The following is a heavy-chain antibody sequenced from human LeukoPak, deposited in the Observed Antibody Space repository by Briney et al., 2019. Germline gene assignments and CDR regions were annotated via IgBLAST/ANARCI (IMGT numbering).Heavy chain of an antibody. V-gene: IGHV3-23*01. Sequence: PGGSLRLSCAASGFTFSDYYMSWIRQAPGKGLEWVSNISGSGSGGSTYYADSVKGRFTISRDNSKNTLYLQMNSLRAEDTAIYYCAKEYTGTFSPFPSYFDNWGQGTLVTVSS. CDR1: GFTFSDYY. CDR3: AKEYTGTFSPFPSYFDN. D-gene: IGHD1-26*01. J-gene: IGHJ4*02. CDR2: ISGSGSGGST.